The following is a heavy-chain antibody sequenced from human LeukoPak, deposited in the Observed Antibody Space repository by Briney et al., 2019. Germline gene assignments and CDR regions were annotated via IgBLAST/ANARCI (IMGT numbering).Heavy chain of an antibody. D-gene: IGHD2-2*01. V-gene: IGHV1-18*01. Sequence: ASVKASCKASGSNFPSYGINWVRQAPGQGLEWMGWIRPHTGETNSAQRFQDRVTMTTDTSTTTAYMELRSLRFDDTAVYYCARDRGGKGSAIFYWGQGSLVTVSS. CDR2: IRPHTGET. CDR3: ARDRGGKGSAIFY. J-gene: IGHJ4*02. CDR1: GSNFPSYG.